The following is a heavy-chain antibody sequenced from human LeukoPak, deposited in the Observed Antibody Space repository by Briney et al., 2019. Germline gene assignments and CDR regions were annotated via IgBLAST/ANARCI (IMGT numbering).Heavy chain of an antibody. CDR1: GFTFSSYA. V-gene: IGHV3-30*09. Sequence: GGSLRLSCAASGFTFSSYAMHWVRQAPGKGLEWVAVISFDGSNKYYADSVKGRFAISRDDSKNTLYLQMNSLRAEDTAVYYCARDRGWDIAMVLDYWGRGTLVTVSS. CDR2: ISFDGSNK. J-gene: IGHJ4*02. CDR3: ARDRGWDIAMVLDY. D-gene: IGHD5-18*01.